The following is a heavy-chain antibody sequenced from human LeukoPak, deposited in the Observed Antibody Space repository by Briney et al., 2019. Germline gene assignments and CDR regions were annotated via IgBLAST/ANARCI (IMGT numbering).Heavy chain of an antibody. CDR1: GGTFSSYA. D-gene: IGHD3-22*01. Sequence: SVKVSCKASGGTFSSYAISWVRQAPGQGLEWMGGIIPIFGTANYAQKFQGRVTITADESTSTAYMELSSLRSEDTAVYYCARAGADYYDSSGYYYGMDVWGQGTTVTVSS. J-gene: IGHJ6*02. CDR2: IIPIFGTA. CDR3: ARAGADYYDSSGYYYGMDV. V-gene: IGHV1-69*13.